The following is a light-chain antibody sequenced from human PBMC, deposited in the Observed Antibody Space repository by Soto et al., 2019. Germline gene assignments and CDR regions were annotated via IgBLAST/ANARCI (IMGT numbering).Light chain of an antibody. Sequence: EIVLTQSPVILSLSPGDRATLTCRASQNINNFIAWYQQKPGQAPRLLINDASKRATGVPARFSGSGSGTDFTLTISSLEPEDFAIYYCQQRSNSFGPGTRVEIK. J-gene: IGKJ3*01. V-gene: IGKV3-11*01. CDR1: QNINNF. CDR3: QQRSNS. CDR2: DAS.